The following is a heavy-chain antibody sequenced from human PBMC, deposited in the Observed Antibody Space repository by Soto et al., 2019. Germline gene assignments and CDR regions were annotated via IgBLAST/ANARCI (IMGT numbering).Heavy chain of an antibody. CDR3: AARGGSDIVVVPAAHYFDY. V-gene: IGHV1-69*13. J-gene: IGHJ4*02. CDR2: IIPIFGTA. Sequence: GASVKVSCKASGGTFSSYAISWVRQAPGQGLEWMGGIIPIFGTANYAQKFQGRVTITADESTSTAYMELSSLRSEDTAVYYCAARGGSDIVVVPAAHYFDYWGQGTLVTVSS. CDR1: GGTFSSYA. D-gene: IGHD2-2*01.